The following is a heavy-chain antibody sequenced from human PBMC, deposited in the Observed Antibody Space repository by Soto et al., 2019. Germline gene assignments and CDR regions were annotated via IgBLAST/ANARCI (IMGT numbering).Heavy chain of an antibody. Sequence: QVQLVQSGAEVKKPGSSVKVSCKASGGTFSSYSINWVRQAPGQGLEWMGEIIPIFGTANYAQKFPGRVTITADESTSTAYMELSSMRSEDKAVYYCARDGGRHSGGIDYWGQGTLVTVSS. J-gene: IGHJ4*02. V-gene: IGHV1-69*01. D-gene: IGHD1-26*01. CDR3: ARDGGRHSGGIDY. CDR1: GGTFSSYS. CDR2: IIPIFGTA.